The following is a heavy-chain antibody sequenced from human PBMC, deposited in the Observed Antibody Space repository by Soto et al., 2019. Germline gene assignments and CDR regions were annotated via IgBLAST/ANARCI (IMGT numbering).Heavy chain of an antibody. CDR2: VYYAGAT. J-gene: IGHJ6*02. Sequence: SETLSLSCTVSGASVNSSYWGWSRQPPWKGPEWIGYVYYAGATNYNPSLESRVTISPDTSRNQFSLNLRSVTAADTAVYYCARVMGDWGTYYYYYGMDVWGQGTTVTVSS. CDR3: ARVMGDWGTYYYYYGMDV. V-gene: IGHV4-59*02. D-gene: IGHD3-16*01. CDR1: GASVNSSY.